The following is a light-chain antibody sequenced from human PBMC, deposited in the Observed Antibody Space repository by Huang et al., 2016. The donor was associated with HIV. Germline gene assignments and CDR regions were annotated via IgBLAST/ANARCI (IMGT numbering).Light chain of an antibody. CDR3: QQYFSSPNT. V-gene: IGKV4-1*01. CDR2: WAS. Sequence: DIVMTQSPDSLTVSLGKRATINCKSSQTVLDTSNNKNYLAWYQQKPGQSPQLLLYWASTRQYGVPDRFSGSGSGTDFTLTINRLQAEDVAVYFCQQYFSSPNTFGQGTKLEIK. J-gene: IGKJ2*01. CDR1: QTVLDTSNNKNY.